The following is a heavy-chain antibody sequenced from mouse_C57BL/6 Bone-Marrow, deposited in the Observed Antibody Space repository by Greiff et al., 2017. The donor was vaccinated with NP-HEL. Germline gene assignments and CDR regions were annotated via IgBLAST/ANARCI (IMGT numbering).Heavy chain of an antibody. J-gene: IGHJ3*01. V-gene: IGHV1-26*01. CDR1: GYTFTDYY. D-gene: IGHD2-3*01. Sequence: EVQLHQSGPELVKPGASVKISCKASGYTFTDYYMNWVKQSHGKSLEWIGDINPNNGGTSYNQKFKGKATLTVDKSSSTAYMELRSLTSEDSAVYYCAIECYYSAWFAYWGQGTLVTVSA. CDR2: INPNNGGT. CDR3: AIECYYSAWFAY.